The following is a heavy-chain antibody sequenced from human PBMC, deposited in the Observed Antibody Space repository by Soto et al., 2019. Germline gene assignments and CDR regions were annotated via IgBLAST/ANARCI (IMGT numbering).Heavy chain of an antibody. V-gene: IGHV3-23*01. CDR1: GFTFSSYA. Sequence: PGGSLRLSCAASGFTFSSYAMSWVRQAPGKGLEWVSAISGSGGSTYYADSVKGRFTISRDNSKNTLYLQMNSLRAEDTAVYYCAKNLLFTGSGWLFDYWGQGTLVTVSS. D-gene: IGHD6-19*01. J-gene: IGHJ4*02. CDR2: ISGSGGST. CDR3: AKNLLFTGSGWLFDY.